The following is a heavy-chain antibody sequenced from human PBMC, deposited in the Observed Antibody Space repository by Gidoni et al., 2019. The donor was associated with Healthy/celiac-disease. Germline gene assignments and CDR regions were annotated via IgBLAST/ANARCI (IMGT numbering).Heavy chain of an antibody. J-gene: IGHJ6*02. CDR2: ISAYNGNT. Sequence: QVQLVQSVAEVKKPGATVKVSCKASGSTFTSYGISWVRQAPGRGLEWMGWISAYNGNTNYEPRRQGKVTMTTDTSTSTASMGLRGLRSDDTAVYYCERERLRYFDWLSFGGGWGMDVWGQGTTVTVSS. CDR3: ERERLRYFDWLSFGGGWGMDV. CDR1: GSTFTSYG. D-gene: IGHD3-9*01. V-gene: IGHV1-18*01.